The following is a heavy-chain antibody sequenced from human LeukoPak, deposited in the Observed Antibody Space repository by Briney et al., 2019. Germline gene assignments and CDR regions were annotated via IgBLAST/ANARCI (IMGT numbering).Heavy chain of an antibody. CDR2: ISYDGSNE. CDR1: GFTFSTYC. D-gene: IGHD2-21*01. J-gene: IGHJ4*02. V-gene: IGHV3-30*18. CDR3: AKEFNRGLPDY. Sequence: GGSLRLSCVASGFTFSTYCMHWVRQAPGKGLEWVAVISYDGSNEYYADSVKGRFTISRDNSKNTLYLQMSSLRAEDTAVYYCAKEFNRGLPDYWGQGTLVTVPS.